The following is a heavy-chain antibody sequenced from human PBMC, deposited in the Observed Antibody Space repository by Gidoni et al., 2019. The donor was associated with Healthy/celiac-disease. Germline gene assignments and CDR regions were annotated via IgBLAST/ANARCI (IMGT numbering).Heavy chain of an antibody. D-gene: IGHD3-16*01. CDR3: AKADYDYGDY. Sequence: EVQLLESGGGLVQHGGSLRLSCAACGISFSSYAMRWVRQAPGKGLEWVAAISGSGGSTYYADSVKGRFTIYRDKSKNTLYLQMNRVRAEDTAVQYCAKADYDYGDYWGQGTLVTVSS. J-gene: IGHJ4*02. CDR1: GISFSSYA. CDR2: ISGSGGST. V-gene: IGHV3-23*01.